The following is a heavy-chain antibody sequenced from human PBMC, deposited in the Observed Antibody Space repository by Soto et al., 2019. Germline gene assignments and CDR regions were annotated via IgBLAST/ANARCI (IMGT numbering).Heavy chain of an antibody. V-gene: IGHV1-2*04. Sequence: ASVKVSCKASGYTFTGYYMHWVRQAPGQGLEWMGWINPNSGGTNYAQKFQGWVTMTRDTSISTAYMELSRLRSDDTAVYYCARDPGPYSSSWYSYWGQGTLVTVSS. D-gene: IGHD6-13*01. J-gene: IGHJ4*02. CDR3: ARDPGPYSSSWYSY. CDR1: GYTFTGYY. CDR2: INPNSGGT.